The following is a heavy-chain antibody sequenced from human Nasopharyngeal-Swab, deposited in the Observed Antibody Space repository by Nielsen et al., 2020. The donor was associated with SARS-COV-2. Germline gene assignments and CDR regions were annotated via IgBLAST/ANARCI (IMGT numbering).Heavy chain of an antibody. CDR1: GYTFTDYY. D-gene: IGHD3-22*01. CDR3: ARDYYDNYDSDY. Sequence: ASVKVSCKTSGYTFTDYYIHWVRQVPGQGLEWVGCINPYSGDTKYAQKFQGRVTVTRDTSRSTAYIELSMLRSDDTAVYYCARDYYDNYDSDYWGQGTLVTVSS. J-gene: IGHJ4*02. V-gene: IGHV1-2*02. CDR2: INPYSGDT.